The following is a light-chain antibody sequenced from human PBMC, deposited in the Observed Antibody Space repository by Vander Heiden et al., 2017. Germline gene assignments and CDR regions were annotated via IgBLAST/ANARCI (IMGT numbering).Light chain of an antibody. J-gene: IGKJ5*01. CDR1: QSVPNNY. CDR3: QQHGTSFT. Sequence: EIVLTQSPGTLSLSPGERATLSCRASQSVPNNYLAWYHQKPAQAPMLLICSASRMAAGIPDRFSGSVSGTDFTLTISRLEPEDFAVYSCQQHGTSFTFGQGTWLEIK. V-gene: IGKV3-20*01. CDR2: SAS.